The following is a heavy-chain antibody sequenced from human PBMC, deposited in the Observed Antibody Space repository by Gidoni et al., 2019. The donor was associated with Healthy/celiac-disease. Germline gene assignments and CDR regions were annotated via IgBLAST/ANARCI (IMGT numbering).Heavy chain of an antibody. CDR3: AHTPSIAARTSRLFDY. D-gene: IGHD6-6*01. Sequence: QITLKESGPTLVKPTQTLTLTCTFSGFSLSTSGVGVGWIRQPPGKALEWLALIYWDDDKGYSPSLKSRLTITKDTSKNQVVLTMTNMDPVDTATYYCAHTPSIAARTSRLFDYWGQGTLVTVSS. V-gene: IGHV2-5*02. CDR1: GFSLSTSGVG. CDR2: IYWDDDK. J-gene: IGHJ4*02.